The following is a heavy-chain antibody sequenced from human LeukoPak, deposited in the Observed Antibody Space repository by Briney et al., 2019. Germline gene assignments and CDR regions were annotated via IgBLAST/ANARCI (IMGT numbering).Heavy chain of an antibody. CDR1: GFTFSDYY. CDR2: ISSSGSTI. D-gene: IGHD2-2*01. Sequence: GSLRLSCAASGFTFSDYYMSWIRQAPGKGLEWVSYISSSGSTIYYADSVKGRFTISRDNAKNSLYLQLNSLRAEDTALYYCARVRVVIAATERYETFDIWGQGTMVAVSS. J-gene: IGHJ3*02. CDR3: ARVRVVIAATERYETFDI. V-gene: IGHV3-11*01.